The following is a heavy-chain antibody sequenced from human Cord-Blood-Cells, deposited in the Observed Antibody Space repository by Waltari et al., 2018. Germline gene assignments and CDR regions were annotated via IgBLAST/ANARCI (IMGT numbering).Heavy chain of an antibody. J-gene: IGHJ4*02. CDR1: GYTLPELY. D-gene: IGHD3-10*01. CDR2: FDPEDGET. CDR3: ATDGYYYGSGSYYS. Sequence: QVQLVQSGAAVKKPGDSVKFSCKVSGYTLPELYIPRVRPRPGKGLEWMGGFDPEDGETIYAQKFQGRVTMTEDTSTDTAYMELSSLRSEDTAVYYCATDGYYYGSGSYYSWVQGTLVTVSS. V-gene: IGHV1-24*01.